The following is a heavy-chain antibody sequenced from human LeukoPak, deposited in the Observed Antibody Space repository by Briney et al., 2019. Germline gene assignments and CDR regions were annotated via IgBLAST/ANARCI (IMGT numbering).Heavy chain of an antibody. CDR1: GFTFSSYA. Sequence: GGSLRLSCAASGFTFSSYAMHWVRQAPGKGLEYVSAISSNGGSTYYANSVKGRFTISRDNSKNTLYLQMGSLRAEDTAVYYCARGASVVAGSDDAFDIWGQGTMVTVSS. D-gene: IGHD6-19*01. CDR3: ARGASVVAGSDDAFDI. CDR2: ISSNGGST. J-gene: IGHJ3*02. V-gene: IGHV3-64*01.